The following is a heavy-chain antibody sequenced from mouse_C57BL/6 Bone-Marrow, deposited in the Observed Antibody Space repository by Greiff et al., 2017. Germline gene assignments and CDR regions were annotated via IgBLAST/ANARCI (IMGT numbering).Heavy chain of an antibody. J-gene: IGHJ3*01. D-gene: IGHD1-1*02. V-gene: IGHV1-9*01. CDR1: GYTFTGYW. CDR2: ILPGSGST. Sequence: VQLQQSGAELMKPGASVKLSCKATGYTFTGYWIEWVKQRPGHGLEWIGEILPGSGSTNYNAKFKGKATFTAATSSNTAFMHFSSLATTAFAIFYCARETYGSTAYWGQGTLVTVSA. CDR3: ARETYGSTAY.